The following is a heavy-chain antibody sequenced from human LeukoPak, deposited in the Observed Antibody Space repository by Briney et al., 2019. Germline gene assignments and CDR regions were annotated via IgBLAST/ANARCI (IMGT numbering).Heavy chain of an antibody. CDR2: IKEDGTRK. V-gene: IGHV3-7*01. D-gene: IGHD6-19*01. J-gene: IGHJ4*02. Sequence: GGSLRLSCAASGFAFSSHWMTWVRQAPGKGLEWVANIKEDGTRKNYMDSVKGRFTISRDNAKNSLYLQMSGLRAEDTAVYYCARDRSSDWHFDFWGPGTPVTVSS. CDR1: GFAFSSHW. CDR3: ARDRSSDWHFDF.